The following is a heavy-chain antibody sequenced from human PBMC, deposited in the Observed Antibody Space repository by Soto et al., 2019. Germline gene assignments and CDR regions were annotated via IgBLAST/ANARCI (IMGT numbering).Heavy chain of an antibody. CDR1: GFTFSSYG. D-gene: IGHD3-10*01. Sequence: PGGSLRLSCAASGFTFSSYGMHWVRQAPGKGLEWVAVISYDGSNKYYADSVKGRFTISRDNSKNTLYLQMNSLRAEDTAVYYCATYGSGSPYYYYGMDVWGQGTTVTVSS. CDR2: ISYDGSNK. V-gene: IGHV3-30*03. CDR3: ATYGSGSPYYYYGMDV. J-gene: IGHJ6*02.